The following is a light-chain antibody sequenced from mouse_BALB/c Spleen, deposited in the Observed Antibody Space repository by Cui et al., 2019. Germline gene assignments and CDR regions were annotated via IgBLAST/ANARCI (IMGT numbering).Light chain of an antibody. CDR3: QQYNSYLT. V-gene: IGKV6-15*01. J-gene: IGKJ5*01. CDR1: QNVGTN. Sequence: DIVMTQSQKFMSTSVGDRVSVTCKASQNVGTNVAWYQQKPGQSHKALIYSASYRYSGVPDRLTGSGSGTDFTLTISNVQSEDLAEYFCQQYNSYLTFGAGTKLELK. CDR2: SAS.